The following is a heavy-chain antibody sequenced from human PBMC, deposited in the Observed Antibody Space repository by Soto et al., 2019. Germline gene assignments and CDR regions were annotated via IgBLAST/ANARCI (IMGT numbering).Heavy chain of an antibody. CDR3: ARVHSGRNWFDP. V-gene: IGHV4-61*01. D-gene: IGHD6-19*01. J-gene: IGHJ5*02. Sequence: SETLSLTSNVSGGSVSSGSFYWIWIRQPPGKGLEWIGFIYFSGSTNYNPSLKSRVTMSLDTSKNQFSLKLRSVTPADTAVYYCARVHSGRNWFDPWGQGTLVTVYS. CDR1: GGSVSSGSFY. CDR2: IYFSGST.